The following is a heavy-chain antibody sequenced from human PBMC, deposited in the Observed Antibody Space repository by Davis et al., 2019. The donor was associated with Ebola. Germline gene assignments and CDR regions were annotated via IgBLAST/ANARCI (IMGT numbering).Heavy chain of an antibody. J-gene: IGHJ4*02. D-gene: IGHD6-19*01. CDR3: VRNSGWYRLDC. Sequence: GESLKISCVASGFSFNNYWMTWVRQAPGKGLEWVANIKGDGSEIGYLGSVKGRFTISRDNAKNSLYLQMDSLRGGDTAVYYCVRNSGWYRLDCWGQGTLVTVSS. CDR1: GFSFNNYW. CDR2: IKGDGSEI. V-gene: IGHV3-7*01.